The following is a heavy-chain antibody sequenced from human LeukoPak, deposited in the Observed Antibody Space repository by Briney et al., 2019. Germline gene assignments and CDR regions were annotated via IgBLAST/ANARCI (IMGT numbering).Heavy chain of an antibody. V-gene: IGHV4-39*01. CDR1: GGSMSSSSYY. CDR2: IYYSGST. D-gene: IGHD2-8*01. Sequence: SETLSLTCTVSGGSMSSSSYYWGWIRQPPGKGLEWIGSIYYSGSTYYNPSLKSRVTISVDTSKNQFSLKLSSVTAADTAVYYCARPYCTNGVCYNWFDPWGQGTLVTVSS. CDR3: ARPYCTNGVCYNWFDP. J-gene: IGHJ5*02.